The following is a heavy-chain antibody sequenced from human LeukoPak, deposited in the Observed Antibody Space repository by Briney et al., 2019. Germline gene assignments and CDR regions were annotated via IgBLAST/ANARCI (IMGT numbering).Heavy chain of an antibody. CDR1: GFTFSSYW. V-gene: IGHV3-74*01. CDR2: INSDGSRT. J-gene: IGHJ4*02. D-gene: IGHD3-10*01. CDR3: AKDRGIISDY. Sequence: PGGSLRLSCAASGFTFSSYWMHWVRQAPGKGLVWVSRINSDGSRTTYADSVKGRFTISRDNSKNTLYLQMNSLRAEDTAVYYCAKDRGIISDYWGQGTLVTVSS.